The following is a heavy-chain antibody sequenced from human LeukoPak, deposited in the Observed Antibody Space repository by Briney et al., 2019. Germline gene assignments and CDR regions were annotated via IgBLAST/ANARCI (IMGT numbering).Heavy chain of an antibody. D-gene: IGHD3-22*01. CDR3: AANRRYYYDSSALDV. J-gene: IGHJ6*02. CDR1: GYTFTDYY. CDR2: INPNNGDT. Sequence: ASVKVSCKASGYTFTDYYMHWVRQAPGQGLEWMGWINPNNGDTNYAQKFQGRVTMAGDTSISTAYVELSRLRSDDTAVYYCAANRRYYYDSSALDVWGQGTTVTISS. V-gene: IGHV1-2*02.